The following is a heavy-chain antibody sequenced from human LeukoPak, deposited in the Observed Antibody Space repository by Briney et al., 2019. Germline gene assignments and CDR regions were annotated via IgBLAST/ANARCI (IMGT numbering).Heavy chain of an antibody. CDR2: ISGSGGST. V-gene: IGHV3-23*01. Sequence: PGGSLRLSCAASGFTFSSYAMSWVRQAPGKGLEWVSAISGSGGSTYYADSVKGRFTISRDNAKNSLYLQMNSLRAEDTAVYYCARASKDLFYGSGSYYNVLYYYYMDVWGKGTTVTISS. CDR1: GFTFSSYA. J-gene: IGHJ6*03. CDR3: ARASKDLFYGSGSYYNVLYYYYMDV. D-gene: IGHD3-10*01.